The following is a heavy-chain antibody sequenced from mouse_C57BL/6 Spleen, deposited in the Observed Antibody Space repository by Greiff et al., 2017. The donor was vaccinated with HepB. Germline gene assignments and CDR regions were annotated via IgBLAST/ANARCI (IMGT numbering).Heavy chain of an antibody. J-gene: IGHJ4*01. CDR1: GYTFTSYW. Sequence: VQLQQSGAELVKPGASVKMSCKASGYTFTSYWITWVKQRPGQGLEWIGDIYPGSGSTNYNEKFKSKATLTVDTSSSTAYMQLSSLTSEDSAVYYCAREDVSYAMDYWGQGTSVTVSS. V-gene: IGHV1-55*01. CDR2: IYPGSGST. D-gene: IGHD6-2*01. CDR3: AREDVSYAMDY.